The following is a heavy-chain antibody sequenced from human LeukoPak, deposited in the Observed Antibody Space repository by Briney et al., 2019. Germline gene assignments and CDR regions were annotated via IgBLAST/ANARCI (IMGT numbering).Heavy chain of an antibody. CDR3: ARGAPEYCSGGSCYLNIAFGI. J-gene: IGHJ3*02. CDR2: ISYDGSNK. D-gene: IGHD2-15*01. V-gene: IGHV3-30*04. CDR1: GFTFSSYA. Sequence: GRSLRLSCAASGFTFSSYAMHWVRQAPGKGLEWVAVISYDGSNKYYADSVKGRFTISRDNSKNTLYLQMNSLRAEDTAVYYCARGAPEYCSGGSCYLNIAFGIWGQGTMVTVSS.